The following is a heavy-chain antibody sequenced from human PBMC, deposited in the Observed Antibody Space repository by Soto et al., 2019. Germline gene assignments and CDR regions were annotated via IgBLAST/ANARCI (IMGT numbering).Heavy chain of an antibody. D-gene: IGHD6-19*01. V-gene: IGHV3-33*01. CDR1: GFTFSSYG. CDR3: ARDLTVREWLVPLAY. CDR2: IWYDGSNK. Sequence: WGSLRLSCAASGFTFSSYGMHWVRQAPGKGLEWVAVIWYDGSNKYYADSVKGRFTISRDNSKNTLYLQMNSLRAEDTAVYYCARDLTVREWLVPLAYWGQGTLVTVSX. J-gene: IGHJ4*02.